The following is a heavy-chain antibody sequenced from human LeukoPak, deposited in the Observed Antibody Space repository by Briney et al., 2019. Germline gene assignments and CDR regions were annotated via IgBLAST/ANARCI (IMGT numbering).Heavy chain of an antibody. CDR1: GGSISSGGFY. J-gene: IGHJ4*02. CDR2: LYYGGTN. D-gene: IGHD3-10*01. CDR3: ARCSHSRSGSPY. Sequence: PSETLSLTCTVSGGSISSGGFYWAWIRRPPGKGLEWIGSLYYGGTNYYNPSLKSRVTVSGDTSKNQFSLELASVTAADTAVYYCARCSHSRSGSPYWGPGTQVTVSS. V-gene: IGHV4-39*01.